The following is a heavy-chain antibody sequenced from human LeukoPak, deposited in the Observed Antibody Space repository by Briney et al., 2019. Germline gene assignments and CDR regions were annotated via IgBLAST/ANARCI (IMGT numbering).Heavy chain of an antibody. CDR1: GGSISTYY. J-gene: IGHJ3*02. CDR2: IYYSGST. D-gene: IGHD6-19*01. CDR3: ARPYSSGWRGAFDI. V-gene: IGHV4-59*08. Sequence: SETLSLTCGVSGGSISTYYWSWIRQPPGKGLEWIGNIYYSGSTNYNPSLKRRVTISVDTSKNKFSVKLSSVTAADTAIYYCARPYSSGWRGAFDIWGQETMVTVSS.